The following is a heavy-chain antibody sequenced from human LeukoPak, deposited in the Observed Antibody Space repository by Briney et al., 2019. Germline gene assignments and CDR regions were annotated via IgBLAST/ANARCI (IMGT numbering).Heavy chain of an antibody. CDR3: TLTGVAAAGIFDY. CDR1: GGSFSGYY. CDR2: INHSGST. Sequence: PSETLSLTCAVYGGSFSGYYWSWIRQPPGKGLEWIGEINHSGSTNYNPSLKSRVTISVDTSKNQFSLKLSSVTAADTAVYYCTLTGVAAAGIFDYWGQGTLVTVSS. V-gene: IGHV4-34*01. D-gene: IGHD6-13*01. J-gene: IGHJ4*02.